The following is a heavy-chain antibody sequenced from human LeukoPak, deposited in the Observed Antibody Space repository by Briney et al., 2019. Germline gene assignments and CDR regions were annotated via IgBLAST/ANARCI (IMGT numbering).Heavy chain of an antibody. D-gene: IGHD6-13*01. CDR3: ARDITTGYSSYFVY. Sequence: SETLSLTCAVYGGSFSGDYWSWIRQPPGKGLEWIGYIYYSGSTNYNPSLKSRVTISVDTSKNQFSLKLSSVTAADTAVYYCARDITTGYSSYFVYWGQGTLVTVSS. J-gene: IGHJ4*02. CDR1: GGSFSGDY. V-gene: IGHV4-59*01. CDR2: IYYSGST.